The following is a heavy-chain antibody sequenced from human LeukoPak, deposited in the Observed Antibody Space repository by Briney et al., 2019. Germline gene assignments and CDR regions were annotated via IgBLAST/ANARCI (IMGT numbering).Heavy chain of an antibody. CDR3: ARDDPFYSDGSGGDLT. Sequence: SVKVSCKASGGTFRSYAINWVRQAPGQGLEWMGRIIPIFNRTNYAQSFQGRVTITTDESTSTAYMELSSLRSDDTAIYYCARDDPFYSDGSGGDLTWGQGTMVTVSS. CDR1: GGTFRSYA. V-gene: IGHV1-69*05. CDR2: IIPIFNRT. D-gene: IGHD2-21*02. J-gene: IGHJ3*01.